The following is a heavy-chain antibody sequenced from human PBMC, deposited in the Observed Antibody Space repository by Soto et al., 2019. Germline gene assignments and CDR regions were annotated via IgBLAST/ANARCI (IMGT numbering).Heavy chain of an antibody. CDR3: ARQGVMGALYSLGPNWFDP. D-gene: IGHD2-8*01. Sequence: QLQLQESGPGLVKPSETLSLTCTVSGGSISSSSYYWGWIRQPPGKGLEWIGSIYYSGSTYYNPSLKSRVTISVDTSKNQFSLKLSSVTAADTAVYYCARQGVMGALYSLGPNWFDPWGQGTLVTVSS. CDR1: GGSISSSSYY. CDR2: IYYSGST. J-gene: IGHJ5*02. V-gene: IGHV4-39*01.